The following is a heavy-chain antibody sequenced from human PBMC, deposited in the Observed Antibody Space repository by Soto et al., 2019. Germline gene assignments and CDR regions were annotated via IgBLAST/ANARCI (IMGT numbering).Heavy chain of an antibody. V-gene: IGHV4-39*01. D-gene: IGHD6-13*01. CDR1: GGSISSSSYY. CDR3: ARHYRGYSSSWYSWFDP. Sequence: QLQLQESGPGLVKPSETLSLTCTVSGGSISSSSYYWGWIRQPPGKGLEWIGSIYYSGSTYYNPSPKSRVTISVDTPKNQFSLKLSSVTAADTAVYYCARHYRGYSSSWYSWFDPWGQGTLVTVSS. J-gene: IGHJ5*02. CDR2: IYYSGST.